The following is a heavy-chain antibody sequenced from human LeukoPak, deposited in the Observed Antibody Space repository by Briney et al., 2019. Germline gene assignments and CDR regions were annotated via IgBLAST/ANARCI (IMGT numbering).Heavy chain of an antibody. Sequence: TGGSLRLSCAASGFTFSSYAMSWVRQAPGKGLEWVSAISGSGGSTYYADSVKGRFTISRDNSKNTLYLQMNSLRAEDTAVYYCAKDRKLRFLEWLFDYWGQGTLVTVSS. J-gene: IGHJ4*02. CDR1: GFTFSSYA. D-gene: IGHD3-3*01. CDR3: AKDRKLRFLEWLFDY. V-gene: IGHV3-23*01. CDR2: ISGSGGST.